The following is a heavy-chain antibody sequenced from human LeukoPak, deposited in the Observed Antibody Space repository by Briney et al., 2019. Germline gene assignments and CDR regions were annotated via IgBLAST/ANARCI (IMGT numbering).Heavy chain of an antibody. V-gene: IGHV3-11*01. CDR1: GFTFSDYY. CDR2: ISSSGSTI. CDR3: ASGGAAADPPPVIYPSHY. J-gene: IGHJ4*02. D-gene: IGHD6-13*01. Sequence: GGSLRLSCAASGFTFSDYYMSWIRQAPGKGLEWVSYISSSGSTIYYADSVKGRFTISRDNAKNSLYLQMNSLRAEDTAVYYCASGGAAADPPPVIYPSHYWGQGTLVTVSS.